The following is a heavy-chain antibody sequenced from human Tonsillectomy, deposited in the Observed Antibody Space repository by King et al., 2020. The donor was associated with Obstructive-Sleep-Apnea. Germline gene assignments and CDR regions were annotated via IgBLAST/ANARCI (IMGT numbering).Heavy chain of an antibody. Sequence: QLVQSGSELKKPGASVKVSCKASGYTFTNYAMNWVRQAPGQGLELMGWINTNTGNPTYAQDFTSRFVFSLDTSVSTAYLQISSLKAEDTAVYYCARGGYDSSGYYLHYFDYWGQGTLVTVSS. CDR2: INTNTGNP. CDR1: GYTFTNYA. CDR3: ARGGYDSSGYYLHYFDY. V-gene: IGHV7-4-1*02. D-gene: IGHD3-22*01. J-gene: IGHJ4*02.